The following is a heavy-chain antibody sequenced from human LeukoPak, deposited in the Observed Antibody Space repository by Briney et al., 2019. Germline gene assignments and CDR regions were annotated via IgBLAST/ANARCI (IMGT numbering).Heavy chain of an antibody. CDR2: IWHDESIK. J-gene: IGHJ5*02. CDR3: ARGERFFWFDP. V-gene: IGHV3-30*19. Sequence: PWGSLRLSGGASGFSLRSNDMHWFSQGPGKGLEWVAVIWHDESIKRYAESVMGRFTVSKENSKNTMYLQMNSLRSDDTAVYYCARGERFFWFDPWGQETLVTVSS. CDR1: GFSLRSND. D-gene: IGHD1-26*01.